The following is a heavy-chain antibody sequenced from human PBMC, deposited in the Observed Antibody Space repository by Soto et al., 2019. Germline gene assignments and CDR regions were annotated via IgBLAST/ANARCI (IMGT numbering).Heavy chain of an antibody. J-gene: IGHJ6*02. D-gene: IGHD3-22*01. CDR1: GFTFGDYA. Sequence: QPGGSLRLSCTASGFTFGDYAMSWFCQAPGKGLEWVGFIRSKAYGGTTEYAASVKGRFTISRDDSKSIAYLQMNSLKTEDTAVYYCTRITMIVVAPPYGMDVWGQGTTVTVSS. CDR2: IRSKAYGGTT. V-gene: IGHV3-49*03. CDR3: TRITMIVVAPPYGMDV.